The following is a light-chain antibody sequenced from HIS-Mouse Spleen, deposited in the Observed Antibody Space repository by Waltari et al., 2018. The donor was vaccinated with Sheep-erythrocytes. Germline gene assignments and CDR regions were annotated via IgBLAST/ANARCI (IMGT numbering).Light chain of an antibody. CDR1: SSDVGGYNY. V-gene: IGLV2-23*01. CDR3: CSYAGSSTPWV. Sequence: QSALTQPRSVSGSPGQSVTISCTGTSSDVGGYNYVSWYQQHPGKAPKLMIYEGSKRPSGVSNRFSGSKSGHTASLTISGLQAEYEADYYCCSYAGSSTPWVFGGGTKLTVL. J-gene: IGLJ3*02. CDR2: EGS.